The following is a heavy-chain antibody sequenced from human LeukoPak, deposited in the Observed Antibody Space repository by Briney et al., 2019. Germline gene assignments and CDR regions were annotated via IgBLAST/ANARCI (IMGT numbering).Heavy chain of an antibody. J-gene: IGHJ6*02. V-gene: IGHV4-31*03. CDR2: IYYSGST. CDR1: GGSISSGGYY. D-gene: IGHD2-2*01. CDR3: ARDFPYCSSTSCSGMDV. Sequence: SETLSLTCTVSGGSISSGGYYWSWIRQHPGKGLEWIVYIYYSGSTYYNPSLKSRVTISVDTSKNQFSLKLSSVTAADTAVYYCARDFPYCSSTSCSGMDVWGQGTTVTVSS.